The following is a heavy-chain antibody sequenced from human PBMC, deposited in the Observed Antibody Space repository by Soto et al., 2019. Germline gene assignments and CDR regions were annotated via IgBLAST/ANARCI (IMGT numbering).Heavy chain of an antibody. CDR3: AKDLFSFKGSARYWYFDL. D-gene: IGHD2-15*01. V-gene: IGHV3-30*18. Sequence: QVQLVESGGGVVQPGRSLRLSCAASGFTFSSYGMHWVRQAPGKGLEWVAVISYDGSNKYYADSVKGRFTISRDNSKNTLYLQMNSLRAEDTAVYYCAKDLFSFKGSARYWYFDLWGRGTLVTVSS. J-gene: IGHJ2*01. CDR1: GFTFSSYG. CDR2: ISYDGSNK.